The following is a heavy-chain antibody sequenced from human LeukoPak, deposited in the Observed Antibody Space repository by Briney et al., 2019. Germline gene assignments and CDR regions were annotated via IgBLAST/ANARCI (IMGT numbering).Heavy chain of an antibody. J-gene: IGHJ4*02. V-gene: IGHV1-69*05. CDR3: ARGDGDPSSELGH. D-gene: IGHD1-26*01. CDR2: IIPIFGTA. CDR1: GGTFSSYA. Sequence: SVKVSCKASGGTFSSYAISWVRQAPGQGLEWMGGIIPIFGTANYAQKFQGRVTITTDESTSTAYVELSSLRSEDTAVYYCARGDGDPSSELGHWGQGTLVTVSS.